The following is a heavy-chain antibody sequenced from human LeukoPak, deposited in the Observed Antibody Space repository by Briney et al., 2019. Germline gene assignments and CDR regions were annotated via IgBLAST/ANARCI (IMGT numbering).Heavy chain of an antibody. Sequence: GGSLRLSCAASGFTFDDYAMHWVRQAPGKGLEWVSGISWNSGSIGYADSVKGRFTISRDNAKNSLYLQMNSLRAEDTALYYCAKGRSIAVALRAFDIWGQGTMVTVSS. V-gene: IGHV3-9*01. J-gene: IGHJ3*02. CDR3: AKGRSIAVALRAFDI. D-gene: IGHD6-19*01. CDR1: GFTFDDYA. CDR2: ISWNSGSI.